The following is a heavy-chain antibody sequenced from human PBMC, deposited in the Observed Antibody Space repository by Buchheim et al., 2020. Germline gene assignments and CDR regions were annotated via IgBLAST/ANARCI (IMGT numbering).Heavy chain of an antibody. Sequence: EVQLVDSGGGLVQPGGSLRLSCAASGFTFNNYEMNWVRQAPGKGLEWVSYISDSSRTKYYADSVKGRLTVSRDNGKNSRYLQMNSLRAEDTAVYYCARGRDDNSGYFDYWGQGTL. CDR1: GFTFNNYE. CDR2: ISDSSRTK. J-gene: IGHJ4*02. CDR3: ARGRDDNSGYFDY. D-gene: IGHD3-22*01. V-gene: IGHV3-48*03.